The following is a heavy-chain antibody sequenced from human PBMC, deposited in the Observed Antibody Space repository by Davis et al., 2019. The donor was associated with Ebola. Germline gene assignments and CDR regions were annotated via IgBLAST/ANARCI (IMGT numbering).Heavy chain of an antibody. J-gene: IGHJ4*02. CDR2: ISYDGSNK. Sequence: PGGSLRLSCAASGFTFSSYGMHWVRQAPGKGLEWVAVISYDGSNKYYADSVKGRFTISRDNSKNTLYLQMNSLRAEDTAVYYCAKDAHAGSSWYSFDYWGQGTLVTVSS. CDR3: AKDAHAGSSWYSFDY. CDR1: GFTFSSYG. V-gene: IGHV3-30*18. D-gene: IGHD6-13*01.